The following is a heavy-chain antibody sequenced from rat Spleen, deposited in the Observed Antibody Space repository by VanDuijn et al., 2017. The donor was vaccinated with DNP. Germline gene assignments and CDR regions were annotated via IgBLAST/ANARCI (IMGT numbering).Heavy chain of an antibody. J-gene: IGHJ2*01. CDR3: ARQRWYYSGEGMDY. CDR1: GFTFSDYA. CDR2: ISYDGSRT. D-gene: IGHD1-1*01. V-gene: IGHV5-17*01. Sequence: EVQLVESGGNLVQPGRSLKFSCAASGFTFSDYAMAWVRQAPKKGLEWVAAISYDGSRTSYRDSVKGRFTISRDNAKSTLYLQMDSLRSEDTATYYCARQRWYYSGEGMDYWGQGVMVTVSS.